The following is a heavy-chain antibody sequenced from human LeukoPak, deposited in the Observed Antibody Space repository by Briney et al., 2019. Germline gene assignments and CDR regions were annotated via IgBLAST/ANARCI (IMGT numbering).Heavy chain of an antibody. CDR2: IYSGGST. V-gene: IGHV3-53*01. Sequence: PGGSLRLSCAASGFTVSSNYMSWVRQAPGKGLEWVSIIYSGGSTFYADSVKGRFTISRDNSKNTLYLQMNSLRAEDAAVYYCAKAPLGRCTGVICYCFDSWGQGTLVTVSS. D-gene: IGHD2-15*01. CDR1: GFTVSSNY. J-gene: IGHJ4*02. CDR3: AKAPLGRCTGVICYCFDS.